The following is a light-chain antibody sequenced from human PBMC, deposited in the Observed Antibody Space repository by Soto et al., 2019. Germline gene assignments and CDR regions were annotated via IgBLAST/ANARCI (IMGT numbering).Light chain of an antibody. CDR3: QQSYSTPYT. CDR1: QSISSY. V-gene: IGKV1-39*01. J-gene: IGKJ2*01. CDR2: AAS. Sequence: DIQMTQSPSSLSASVGDRVTITCRASQSISSYLNWYQQKPGKAPKLLIYAASSLQSGVPSRFSGSGSGTDFTLTISSLQPEDFATYFCQQSYSTPYTFGYGTKREIK.